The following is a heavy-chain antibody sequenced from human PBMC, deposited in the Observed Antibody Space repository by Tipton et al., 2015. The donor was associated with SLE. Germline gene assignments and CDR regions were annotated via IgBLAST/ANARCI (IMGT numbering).Heavy chain of an antibody. J-gene: IGHJ4*02. D-gene: IGHD5-18*01. Sequence: SLRLSCSASGFTFSSYAMHWVRQAPGKGLEYVSAISSNGGSTYYADSVKGRFTISRDNSKNTLYLQMNSLRAEDTAVYYCAKDGAMVTGYFDYWGQGTLVTVSS. CDR3: AKDGAMVTGYFDY. CDR1: GFTFSSYA. CDR2: ISSNGGST. V-gene: IGHV3-64*04.